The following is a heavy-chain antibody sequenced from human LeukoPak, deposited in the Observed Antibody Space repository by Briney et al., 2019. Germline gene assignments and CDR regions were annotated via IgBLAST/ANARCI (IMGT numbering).Heavy chain of an antibody. CDR3: AREGGGYYFDY. Sequence: PGGSLRLSCAASGFTFSSYWMSWVRQAPGKGLEWVANIKQDGSEKYYGDSVKGRFTISRDNAKNSLYLQMNSLRAEDTAVYYCAREGGGYYFDYWGQGTLVTVSS. CDR2: IKQDGSEK. J-gene: IGHJ4*02. D-gene: IGHD3-16*01. V-gene: IGHV3-7*01. CDR1: GFTFSSYW.